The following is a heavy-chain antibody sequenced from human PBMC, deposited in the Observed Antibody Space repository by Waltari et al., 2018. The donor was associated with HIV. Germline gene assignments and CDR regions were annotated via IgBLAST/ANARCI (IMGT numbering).Heavy chain of an antibody. CDR1: GFTFSSYG. V-gene: IGHV3-30*18. CDR2: ISYDGSNK. Sequence: QVQLVESGGGVLEPRRCLRLSCAASGFTFSSYGMHWVRPAPGKGLGWVAVISYDGSNKYYADSVKGRFTICRDNSKNTLYLQMNSLRAEDTAVYYCAKDRQKIGYYDILTGYLDYWGQGTLVTVSS. CDR3: AKDRQKIGYYDILTGYLDY. D-gene: IGHD3-9*01. J-gene: IGHJ4*02.